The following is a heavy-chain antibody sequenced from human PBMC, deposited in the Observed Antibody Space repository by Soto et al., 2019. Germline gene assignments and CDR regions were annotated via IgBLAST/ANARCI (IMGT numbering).Heavy chain of an antibody. V-gene: IGHV1-18*01. CDR2: ISAHNDNT. J-gene: IGHJ4*02. CDR1: GYTFTSYG. D-gene: IGHD1-1*01. CDR3: ARGRYVDY. Sequence: QVHLVQSGAEVKKPGASVKVSCKCSGYTFTSYGITWVRQAPGQGLEWMGWISAHNDNTDYAQKLQGRVTVTRDTSTSTAYMELRSLRSDDTDVYYCARGRYVDYWGQGALVTVSS.